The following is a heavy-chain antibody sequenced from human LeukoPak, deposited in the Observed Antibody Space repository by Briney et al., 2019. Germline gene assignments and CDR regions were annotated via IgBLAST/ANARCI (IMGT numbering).Heavy chain of an antibody. CDR1: GYTFTSYG. J-gene: IGHJ6*02. CDR2: ISAYNGNT. V-gene: IGHV1-18*01. CDR3: ARVGGSMVRGVTYYYYYYGMDV. D-gene: IGHD3-10*01. Sequence: ASVKVSCKASGYTFTSYGISWVRQAPGQGLEWMGWISAYNGNTNYAQKLQGRVTMTTDTPTSTAYMELRSLRSDDTAVYYCARVGGSMVRGVTYYYYYYGMDVWGQGTTVTVSS.